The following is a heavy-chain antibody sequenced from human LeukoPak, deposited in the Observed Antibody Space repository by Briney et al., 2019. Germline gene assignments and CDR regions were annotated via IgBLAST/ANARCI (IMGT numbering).Heavy chain of an antibody. CDR2: ISHSGDSP. J-gene: IGHJ4*02. CDR3: GQDPSRIAAGRWDY. V-gene: IGHV3-23*01. D-gene: IGHD6-13*01. Sequence: GGSLRLSCAASGFSFSSYGMSWVRQAPGKGLEWVSGISHSGDSPYYADSVKGRFTISRDNSKNTLFLQMDSLRAEDTAVYYCGQDPSRIAAGRWDYWGQGTRVTVSS. CDR1: GFSFSSYG.